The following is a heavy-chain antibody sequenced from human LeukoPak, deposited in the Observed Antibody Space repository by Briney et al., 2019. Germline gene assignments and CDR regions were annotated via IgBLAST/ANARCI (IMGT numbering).Heavy chain of an antibody. CDR2: ISAYNGNT. V-gene: IGHV1-18*01. CDR3: ARVGDMVRGVIITDAFDI. D-gene: IGHD3-10*01. CDR1: GYTFTSYG. J-gene: IGHJ3*02. Sequence: ASVKVSCKASGYTFTSYGISWVRQAPGQGLEWMGWISAYNGNTNYAQKLQGRVTVTTDTSTSTAYMELRSLRSDDTAVYYCARVGDMVRGVIITDAFDIWGQGTMVTVSS.